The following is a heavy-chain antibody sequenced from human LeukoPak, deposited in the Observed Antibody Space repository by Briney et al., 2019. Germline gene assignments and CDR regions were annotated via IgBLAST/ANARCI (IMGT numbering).Heavy chain of an antibody. Sequence: GGSLRLSCAASGFTFSNAWMSWVRQAPGKGLEWVGRIKSKTDGGTTDYAAPVKGRFTISRDDSKNTLYLQMNSLKTEDTAVYYCTTDPVVGKDAFDIWGQGTMVTVSS. V-gene: IGHV3-15*01. CDR2: IKSKTDGGTT. J-gene: IGHJ3*02. CDR3: TTDPVVGKDAFDI. D-gene: IGHD1-26*01. CDR1: GFTFSNAW.